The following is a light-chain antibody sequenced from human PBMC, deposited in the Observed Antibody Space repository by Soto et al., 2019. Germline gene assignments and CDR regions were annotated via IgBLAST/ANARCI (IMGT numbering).Light chain of an antibody. CDR1: QYINTR. V-gene: IGKV3-11*01. Sequence: EIVLTQSPATLSSFPGDRVTLSCRARQYINTRLAWYQHRPGQAPRLLIYQTSISAADLPARFSASGTGTNYTLTISGVQPEDLAIYYCHQRRTWPRTFGQGTKVDIK. CDR3: HQRRTWPRT. J-gene: IGKJ1*01. CDR2: QTS.